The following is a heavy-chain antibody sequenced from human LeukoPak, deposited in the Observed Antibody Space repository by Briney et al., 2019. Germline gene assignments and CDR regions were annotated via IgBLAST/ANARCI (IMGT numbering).Heavy chain of an antibody. D-gene: IGHD3-22*01. J-gene: IGHJ5*02. Sequence: GGSLRLSCVASGFTFSNYWMLWVRQAPGKGLMWVSLISTDGKSTRYAESVRGRFTISRDNAKNALYLQMDILRAEDTAVYYCAKDDSGYYPITWGQGTLVTVSS. V-gene: IGHV3-74*01. CDR3: AKDDSGYYPIT. CDR1: GFTFSNYW. CDR2: ISTDGKST.